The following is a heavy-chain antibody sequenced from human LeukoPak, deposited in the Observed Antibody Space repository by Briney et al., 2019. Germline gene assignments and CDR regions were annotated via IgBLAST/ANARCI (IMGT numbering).Heavy chain of an antibody. CDR2: CTVNEGII. J-gene: IGHJ4*02. D-gene: IGHD1-14*01. Sequence: GGTLRLSCEASGFTFTDFILHWVRQAPGKGLEWVAVCTVNEGIIINADSVKGRFTISRDTSKNTLYLQMNSLATDDMGIYYCARDPIAGAPDYLDFWGQGTLVTVSS. CDR3: ARDPIAGAPDYLDF. V-gene: IGHV3-30-3*01. CDR1: GFTFTDFI.